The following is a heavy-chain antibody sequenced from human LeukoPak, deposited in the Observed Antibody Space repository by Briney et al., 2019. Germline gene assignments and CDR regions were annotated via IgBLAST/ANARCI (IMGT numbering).Heavy chain of an antibody. V-gene: IGHV4-59*01. CDR2: IYYSGST. CDR3: ARAPFRDADDAFDI. J-gene: IGHJ3*02. Sequence: PSETLSLTCTVSGGSISSYYWSWIRQPPGKGLEWIGYIYYSGSTNYNPSPTSRVTISVDTSKNQFSLKLSSVTAADTAVYYCARAPFRDADDAFDIWGQGKMVTVSS. CDR1: GGSISSYY.